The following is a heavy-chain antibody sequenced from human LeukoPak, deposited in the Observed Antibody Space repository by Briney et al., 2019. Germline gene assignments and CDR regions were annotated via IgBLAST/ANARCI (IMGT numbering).Heavy chain of an antibody. CDR3: ARAHQGAMFYDT. CDR2: ISAYNGNT. Sequence: ASVKVSCKASGYTFTSYGISWVRQAPGQGLEWMGWISAYNGNTNYAQKLQGRVTMTTDTSTSTAYMELRSLRSDDTAMYYCARAHQGAMFYDTWGQGTLVTVSS. D-gene: IGHD3-10*02. J-gene: IGHJ5*02. V-gene: IGHV1-18*01. CDR1: GYTFTSYG.